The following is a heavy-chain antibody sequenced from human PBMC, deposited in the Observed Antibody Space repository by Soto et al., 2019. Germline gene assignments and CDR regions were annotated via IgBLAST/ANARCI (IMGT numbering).Heavy chain of an antibody. CDR1: GYTFTSYG. J-gene: IGHJ3*02. Sequence: ASVKVSCKASGYTFTSYGISWVRQAPGQGLEWMGWISAYNGNTNYAQKHKGRVTMTTDTSTITAYMELRSLRSDDTAVYYCARSVRHYDFWSGYYDAFDIWGQ. V-gene: IGHV1-18*01. CDR3: ARSVRHYDFWSGYYDAFDI. CDR2: ISAYNGNT. D-gene: IGHD3-3*01.